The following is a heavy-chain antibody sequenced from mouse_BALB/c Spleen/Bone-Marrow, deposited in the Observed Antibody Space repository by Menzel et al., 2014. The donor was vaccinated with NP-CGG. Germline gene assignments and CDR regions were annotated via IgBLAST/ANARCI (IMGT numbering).Heavy chain of an antibody. Sequence: QVQLQQPGAELVKPGASVKLSCKASGYTFTSYYMFWVKQRPGQGLEWIGGTNPSNGANNFNEKFKSKATLTVDKSSSTAYMQLSSLTSEDSAVYYCSRGGNFDVMDYWGQGTSVTVSS. V-gene: IGHV1S81*02. CDR1: GYTFTSYY. D-gene: IGHD2-1*01. J-gene: IGHJ4*01. CDR3: SRGGNFDVMDY. CDR2: TNPSNGAN.